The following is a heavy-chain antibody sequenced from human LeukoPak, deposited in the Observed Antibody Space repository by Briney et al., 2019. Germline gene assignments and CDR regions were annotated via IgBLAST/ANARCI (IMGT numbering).Heavy chain of an antibody. CDR2: ISSSSSYI. D-gene: IGHD3-10*01. CDR1: GFTFSSYS. CDR3: ARDRFWFGELENYFDY. J-gene: IGHJ4*02. Sequence: GGSLRLSCAASGFTFSSYSMNWVRQAPGKGLEWVSSISSSSSYIYYADSVKGRFTISRDNAKNSLYLQMNGLRAEDTAVYYCARDRFWFGELENYFDYWGQGTLVTVSS. V-gene: IGHV3-21*01.